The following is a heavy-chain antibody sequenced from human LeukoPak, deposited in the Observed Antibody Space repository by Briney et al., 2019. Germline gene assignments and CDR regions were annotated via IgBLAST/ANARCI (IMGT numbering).Heavy chain of an antibody. D-gene: IGHD6-19*01. CDR1: GFNFSSYA. CDR2: ISYDGSNK. J-gene: IGHJ4*02. CDR3: AKQGQVWQWLAKEPNPDY. V-gene: IGHV3-30*18. Sequence: GGSLRLSCAASGFNFSSYAMSWVRQAPGKGLDWVAGISYDGSNKYYADSVKGRFTISRDNSKNTLYLQMYSLRPEDTAVYYCAKQGQVWQWLAKEPNPDYWGQGNLVTVSS.